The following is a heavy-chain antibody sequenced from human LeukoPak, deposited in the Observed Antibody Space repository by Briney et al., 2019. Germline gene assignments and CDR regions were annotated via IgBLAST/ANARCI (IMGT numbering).Heavy chain of an antibody. J-gene: IGHJ6*03. D-gene: IGHD6-13*01. CDR2: IIPIFGTA. CDR1: GYTFTGYY. V-gene: IGHV1-69*05. CDR3: AVGSQQHIDYYYYYYMDV. Sequence: SVKVSCKASGYTFTGYYMHWVRQAPGQGLEWMGGIIPIFGTANYAQKFQGRVTITTDESTSTAYMELSSLRSEDTAVYYCAVGSQQHIDYYYYYYMDVWGKGTTVTVYS.